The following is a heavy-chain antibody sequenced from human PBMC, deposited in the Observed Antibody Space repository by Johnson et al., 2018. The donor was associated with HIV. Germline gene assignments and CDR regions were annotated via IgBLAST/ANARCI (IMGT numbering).Heavy chain of an antibody. CDR2: IYSGGST. D-gene: IGHD6-13*01. V-gene: IGHV3-66*04. CDR3: ARPTRSSIAATGDDAFDI. Sequence: VQLVESGGALVQPGGSLRLSCAGSGFNVSDNYMSWVRQAPGKGLEWVSVIYSGGSTFNAPSVKGRFTISRENSRNTLYLQMNSLRAEDTAAYYCARPTRSSIAATGDDAFDIWGQGTMVTVSS. CDR1: GFNVSDNY. J-gene: IGHJ3*02.